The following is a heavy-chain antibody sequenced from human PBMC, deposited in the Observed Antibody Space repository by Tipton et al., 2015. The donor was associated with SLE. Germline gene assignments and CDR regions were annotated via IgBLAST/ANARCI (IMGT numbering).Heavy chain of an antibody. Sequence: TLSLTCTISGDSIANNNYYWGWIRQPPGKGLEWIGNINYSGTTYYNPSLKSRLTISVDTSKNQFSLKLSSVTAADTAVYYCARNKISSPQDFDYWGQGTLVTVSS. J-gene: IGHJ4*02. V-gene: IGHV4-39*07. CDR3: ARNKISSPQDFDY. D-gene: IGHD1/OR15-1a*01. CDR2: INYSGTT. CDR1: GDSIANNNYY.